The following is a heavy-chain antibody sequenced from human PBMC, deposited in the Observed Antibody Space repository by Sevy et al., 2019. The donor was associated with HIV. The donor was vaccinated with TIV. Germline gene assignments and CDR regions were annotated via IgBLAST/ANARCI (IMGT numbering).Heavy chain of an antibody. Sequence: GGSLRLSCAASGFTFSDYYMSWIRQAPGKGLEWVSYISNSGSTIYYSDSVKGRFTISRDNAKNSLYLQMNSLRAEDTAVYYCAREVGYCSSTSCYNYYYYGMDVWGQGTTVTVSS. D-gene: IGHD2-2*02. CDR2: ISNSGSTI. V-gene: IGHV3-11*01. CDR1: GFTFSDYY. CDR3: AREVGYCSSTSCYNYYYYGMDV. J-gene: IGHJ6*02.